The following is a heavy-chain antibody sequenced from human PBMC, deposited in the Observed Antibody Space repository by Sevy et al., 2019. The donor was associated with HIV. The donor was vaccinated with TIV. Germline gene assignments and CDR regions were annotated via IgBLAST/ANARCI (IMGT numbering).Heavy chain of an antibody. Sequence: SETLSLTCSVSGGSMNTYYWSWIRQPPGKGLEWIGYIYYSGKTNYNPSLKSRLTMSVDTSKNQFSLKLTSVTAADTAVYYCARVGFNWNDVDYWGKGTLVTVSS. V-gene: IGHV4-59*01. CDR3: ARVGFNWNDVDY. CDR2: IYYSGKT. J-gene: IGHJ4*02. CDR1: GGSMNTYY. D-gene: IGHD1-20*01.